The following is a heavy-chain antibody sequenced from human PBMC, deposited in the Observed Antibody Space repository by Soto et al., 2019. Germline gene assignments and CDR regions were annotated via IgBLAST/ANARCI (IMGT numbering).Heavy chain of an antibody. CDR2: IYSGGST. Sequence: EVQLVESGGGLVQPGGSLRLSCAASGFTVSSNYMSWVRQAPGKGLEWVSVIYSGGSTYYADSVKGRFTISRDNSKNTLYLQMNSLRAEDTAVYYCARAVAWISGYDYWGQGTLVTVSS. J-gene: IGHJ4*02. CDR3: ARAVAWISGYDY. V-gene: IGHV3-66*01. D-gene: IGHD3-10*01. CDR1: GFTVSSNY.